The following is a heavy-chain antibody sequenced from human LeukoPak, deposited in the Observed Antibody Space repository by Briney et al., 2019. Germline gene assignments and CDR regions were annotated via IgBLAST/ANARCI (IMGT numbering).Heavy chain of an antibody. J-gene: IGHJ4*02. CDR3: ARGPYYDFWSGYPPDY. CDR2: INHSGST. Sequence: PSETLSLTCAVYGGSFSGYYWSWIRQPPGKGLEWIGEINHSGSTNYNPSLKSRVTISVDTSKNQFSLKLSSVTAADTAVYYCARGPYYDFWSGYPPDYWGQGTLVTVSS. CDR1: GGSFSGYY. D-gene: IGHD3-3*01. V-gene: IGHV4-34*01.